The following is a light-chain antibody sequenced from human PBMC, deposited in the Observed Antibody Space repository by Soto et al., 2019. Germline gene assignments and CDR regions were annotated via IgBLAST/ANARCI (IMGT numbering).Light chain of an antibody. Sequence: DIQMMQSPSTLSASIGDRVTITCRASQNINSWFAWYQQKPGRAPKLLIYDASTLESGVPSRFSGSGSGTEFTLTITSLQTEDFAAYYCQQYESYSPSTFGQGTRLDMK. V-gene: IGKV1-5*01. CDR2: DAS. J-gene: IGKJ5*01. CDR1: QNINSW. CDR3: QQYESYSPST.